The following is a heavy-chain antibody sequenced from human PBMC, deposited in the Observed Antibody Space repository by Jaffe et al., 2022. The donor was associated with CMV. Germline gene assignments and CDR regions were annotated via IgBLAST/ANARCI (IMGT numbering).Heavy chain of an antibody. Sequence: QVQLVESGGGLVQPGGSLRLSCAASGFTFSDSFMSWIRQAPGKGLELISYISDGSHIIHHADSVKGRFTISRDDARNSLFLQMNSLRAEDTAVYYCTNLASNSIDYWGQGTPVTVSS. J-gene: IGHJ4*02. CDR1: GFTFSDSF. V-gene: IGHV3-11*01. CDR3: TNLASNSIDY. D-gene: IGHD3-3*02. CDR2: ISDGSHII.